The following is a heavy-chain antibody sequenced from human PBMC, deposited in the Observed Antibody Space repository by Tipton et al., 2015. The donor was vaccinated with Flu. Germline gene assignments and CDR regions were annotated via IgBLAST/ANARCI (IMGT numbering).Heavy chain of an antibody. Sequence: RSLRLSCKVSGFDFSVYGMHWVRQAPGKGLEWVAVIWYDESNIHYGDSVKGRFTVSRDNSRNTLYLQMNGLRAEDTAVYYCARDEGVVNYYFGMDVWGQGTTVTVSS. V-gene: IGHV3-33*01. CDR3: ARDEGVVNYYFGMDV. CDR1: GFDFSVYG. CDR2: IWYDESNI. J-gene: IGHJ6*01.